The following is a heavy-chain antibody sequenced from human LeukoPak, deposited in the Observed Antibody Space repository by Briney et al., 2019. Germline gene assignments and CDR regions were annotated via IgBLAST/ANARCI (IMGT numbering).Heavy chain of an antibody. J-gene: IGHJ4*02. CDR1: GFTFTSYS. V-gene: IGHV3-21*01. Sequence: PGGSLRLSCAASGFTFTSYSMNWVRQAXXXXXEWVSSISSSTSYIYYADSVKGRFTISRDNAKNSQYLQMNSLRAEDTAVYYCARDRHGDYDFDYWGQGTLVTVSS. CDR2: ISSSTSYI. CDR3: ARDRHGDYDFDY. D-gene: IGHD4-17*01.